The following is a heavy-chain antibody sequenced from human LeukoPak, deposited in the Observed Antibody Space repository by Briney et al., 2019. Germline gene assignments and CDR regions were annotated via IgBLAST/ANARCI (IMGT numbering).Heavy chain of an antibody. Sequence: PGGSLRLSCAPSGFTASSNYMSWVRQAPGKGLEWVSVIYSGGSTYYADSVKGRFTITRDNSKNTLYLQMNSLRAEDTAVYYCARAHPYDPVAFDIWGQGTMVTVSS. CDR3: ARAHPYDPVAFDI. D-gene: IGHD2-21*01. CDR1: GFTASSNY. V-gene: IGHV3-53*01. CDR2: IYSGGST. J-gene: IGHJ3*02.